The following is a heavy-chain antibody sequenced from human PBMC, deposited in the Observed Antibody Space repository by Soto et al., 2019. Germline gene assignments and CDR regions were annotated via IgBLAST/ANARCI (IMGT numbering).Heavy chain of an antibody. V-gene: IGHV1-18*04. CDR2: ISAYNGNT. J-gene: IGHJ5*02. CDR3: ARDRSIAVADPYNWFDP. D-gene: IGHD6-19*01. Sequence: SVKVSLKASCYAFSSYGISWVRQAPGQGLEWMGWISAYNGNTNYAQNLQGRVTMTTDTSTSTAYMELRSLRSDDTAVYYCARDRSIAVADPYNWFDPWGQGTLVTVSS. CDR1: CYAFSSYG.